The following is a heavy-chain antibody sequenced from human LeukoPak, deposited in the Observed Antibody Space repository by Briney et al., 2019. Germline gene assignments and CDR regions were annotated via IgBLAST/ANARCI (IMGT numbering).Heavy chain of an antibody. CDR3: VRGNYYGSGSHYIAY. CDR2: IWYDGSNK. D-gene: IGHD3-10*01. J-gene: IGHJ4*02. Sequence: PGGSLRLSCAASGFTFSNYGIHWVRQAPGKGLEWVAVIWYDGSNKYADSVKGRFSISRDNSKNTLYLHMNSLRAEDTAVYYCVRGNYYGSGSHYIAYWGQGTLVTVSS. CDR1: GFTFSNYG. V-gene: IGHV3-33*01.